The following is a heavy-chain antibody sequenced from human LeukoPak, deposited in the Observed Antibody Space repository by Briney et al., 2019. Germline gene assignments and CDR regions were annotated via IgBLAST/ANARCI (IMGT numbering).Heavy chain of an antibody. CDR2: INPGGDYT. V-gene: IGHV1-46*01. CDR1: GYTFTSYF. D-gene: IGHD1-26*01. CDR3: ARSSAYYNEADI. Sequence: ASVKVSCKASGYTFTSYFIHWVRQAPGQGLEWMGIINPGGDYTNYAQKFQGRLTMASDTSTSTVYMELSSLRSEDTAMYYCARSSAYYNEADIWGQGTMVTVSS. J-gene: IGHJ3*02.